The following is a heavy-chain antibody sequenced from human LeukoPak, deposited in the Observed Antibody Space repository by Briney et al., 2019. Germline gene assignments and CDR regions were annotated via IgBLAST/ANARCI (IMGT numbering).Heavy chain of an antibody. D-gene: IGHD3-10*01. V-gene: IGHV4-34*01. CDR3: AKEAYGSGEKMADY. CDR1: GGSFSGYY. CDR2: INHSGNT. J-gene: IGHJ4*02. Sequence: SETLSLTCAVYGGSFSGYYWSWIRQPPGKGLEWIGEINHSGNTNYNPSLKSRVTILVDTSKNQFSLKLNSVTAADTAVYYCAKEAYGSGEKMADYWGQGTLVTVSS.